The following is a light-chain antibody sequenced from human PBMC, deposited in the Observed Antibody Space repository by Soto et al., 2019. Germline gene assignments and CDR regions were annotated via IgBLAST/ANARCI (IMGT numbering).Light chain of an antibody. Sequence: IVMTQTPLSLSVTPGQPASFSCNSRQSLLQSDGNTYLYWFLQNTGQPPXLLTYAASNRFSGVPDRFSGSGSGTEFTLKISRVEAEDVGVYYCMQSIELPRTFGQGTRWIS. J-gene: IGKJ1*01. CDR1: QSLLQSDGNTY. CDR2: AAS. CDR3: MQSIELPRT. V-gene: IGKV2D-29*01.